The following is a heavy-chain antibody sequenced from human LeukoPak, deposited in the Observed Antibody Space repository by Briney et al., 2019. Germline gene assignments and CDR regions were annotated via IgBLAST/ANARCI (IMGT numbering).Heavy chain of an antibody. CDR1: GGSISSYY. CDR2: IYYSGST. CDR3: ARYSSGWSSDYWLDP. V-gene: IGHV4-59*01. D-gene: IGHD6-19*01. Sequence: SETLSLTCTVSGGSISSYYWSWIRQPPGKGLEWIGYIYYSGSTNYNPSLKSRVTISVDTSKNQFSLKLSSVTAADTAVYYCARYSSGWSSDYWLDPWGQGTLVTVSS. J-gene: IGHJ5*02.